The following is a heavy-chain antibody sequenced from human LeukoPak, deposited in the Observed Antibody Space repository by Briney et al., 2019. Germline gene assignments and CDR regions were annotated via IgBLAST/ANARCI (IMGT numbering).Heavy chain of an antibody. D-gene: IGHD1-26*01. V-gene: IGHV3-7*01. CDR1: GFTFSSYW. Sequence: GGSLRLSCAASGFTFSSYWMSWVRQAPGKGLEWLANIKTDGSEKYYVDSVKGRFTISRDNAKNSLYLQMSSLRAEDTAVYYCARDHPIVGATTLDYWGQGTLVTVSS. CDR2: IKTDGSEK. J-gene: IGHJ4*02. CDR3: ARDHPIVGATTLDY.